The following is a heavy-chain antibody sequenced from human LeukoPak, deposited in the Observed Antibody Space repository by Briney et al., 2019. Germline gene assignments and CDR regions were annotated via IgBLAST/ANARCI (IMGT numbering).Heavy chain of an antibody. CDR1: GVSFSGYY. V-gene: IGHV4-34*01. Sequence: SETLSLTCAVYGVSFSGYYCSWLRQPPGKGLEWIGEIHHSGSTSYNPSLKSRVTISVDTSKNQFSLKLSSVTAADTAVYYCARDQYYYGSGFDYWGQGTLVTVSS. CDR3: ARDQYYYGSGFDY. J-gene: IGHJ4*02. CDR2: IHHSGST. D-gene: IGHD3-10*01.